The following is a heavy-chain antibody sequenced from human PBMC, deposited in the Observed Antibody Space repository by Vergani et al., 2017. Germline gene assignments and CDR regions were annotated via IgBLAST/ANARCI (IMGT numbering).Heavy chain of an antibody. CDR2: INAGNGNT. D-gene: IGHD6-19*01. J-gene: IGHJ4*02. V-gene: IGHV1-3*01. Sequence: QVQLVQSGAEVKKPGASVKVSCKASGYTFTSYAMHWVRQAPGQRLEWMGWINAGNGNTKYSQKFQGRVTITRDTSARTAYMELSSLRSEDTAVYYCARKGDTGYSSGWYSYYVDYWGQGTLVTVSS. CDR1: GYTFTSYA. CDR3: ARKGDTGYSSGWYSYYVDY.